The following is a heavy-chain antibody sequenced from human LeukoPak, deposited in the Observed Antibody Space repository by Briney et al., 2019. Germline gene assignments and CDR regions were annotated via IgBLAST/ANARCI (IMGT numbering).Heavy chain of an antibody. J-gene: IGHJ3*02. CDR3: ARARDTAMVEDAFDI. CDR1: GGSFSGYY. D-gene: IGHD5-18*01. CDR2: INHSGST. Sequence: SETLSLTCAVYGGSFSGYYWSWIRQPPGKGLEWIGEINHSGSTYYNPSLKSRVTISVDTSKNQFSLKLSSVTAADTAVYYCARARDTAMVEDAFDIWGQGTMVTVSS. V-gene: IGHV4-34*01.